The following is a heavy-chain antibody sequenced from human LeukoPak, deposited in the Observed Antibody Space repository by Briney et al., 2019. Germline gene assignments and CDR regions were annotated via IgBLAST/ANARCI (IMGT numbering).Heavy chain of an antibody. CDR1: GYTFSNYS. V-gene: IGHV1-18*01. Sequence: GASVKVSCKASGYTFSNYSISWVRQAPGQGLEWMGWISAYNGNTNYAQKLQGRVTMTTDTSTRTAYMELRSLRSDDTAVYYCVRDYKGYSGYDGFDYWGQGTLVTVSS. CDR3: VRDYKGYSGYDGFDY. CDR2: ISAYNGNT. D-gene: IGHD5-12*01. J-gene: IGHJ4*02.